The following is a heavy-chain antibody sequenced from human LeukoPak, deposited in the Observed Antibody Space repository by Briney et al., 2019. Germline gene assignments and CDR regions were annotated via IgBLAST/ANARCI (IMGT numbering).Heavy chain of an antibody. Sequence: SETLSLTCTVSGGSITIYYWSWIRQPAGKGLEWIGRIYTSGSTNYNPSLKSRVTISVDTSKNQFSLKLSSVTAADTAVYYCAREGPVVRGAIDNWFDPWGQGTLVTVSS. D-gene: IGHD3-10*01. V-gene: IGHV4-4*07. J-gene: IGHJ5*02. CDR3: AREGPVVRGAIDNWFDP. CDR2: IYTSGST. CDR1: GGSITIYY.